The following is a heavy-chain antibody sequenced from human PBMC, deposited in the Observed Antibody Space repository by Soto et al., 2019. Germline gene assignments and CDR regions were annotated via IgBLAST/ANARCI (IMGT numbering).Heavy chain of an antibody. D-gene: IGHD3-22*01. CDR3: ARDTPTYDSSGYYRPHFDY. J-gene: IGHJ4*02. CDR1: GFTFSSYS. CDR2: ISSSSSYI. V-gene: IGHV3-21*01. Sequence: PGGSLRLSCAASGFTFSSYSMNWVRQAPGKGLEWVSSISSSSSYIYYADSVKGRFTISRDNAKNSLYLQMNSLRAEDTAVYYCARDTPTYDSSGYYRPHFDYWGQGTLVTVSS.